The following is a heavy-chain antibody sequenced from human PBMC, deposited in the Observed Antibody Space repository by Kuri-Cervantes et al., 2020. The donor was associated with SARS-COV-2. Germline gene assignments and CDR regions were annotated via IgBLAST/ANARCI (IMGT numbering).Heavy chain of an antibody. CDR2: ISYVGRKN. J-gene: IGHJ3*02. CDR3: ARAPGLRGYCSGGSCPRDDAFDI. Sequence: GESRRLACAVSGFTSSSYAMHWVRQAPGKGLEWVAVISYVGRKNYYADSVKGRFTISRDNSKNTLYLQMNSLRAEDTAVYYGARAPGLRGYCSGGSCPRDDAFDIWGQGTMVTVSS. CDR1: GFTSSSYA. V-gene: IGHV3-30*04. D-gene: IGHD2-15*01.